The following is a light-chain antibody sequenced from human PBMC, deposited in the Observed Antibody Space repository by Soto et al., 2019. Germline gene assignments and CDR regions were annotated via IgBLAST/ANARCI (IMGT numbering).Light chain of an antibody. V-gene: IGKV3-15*01. CDR3: HQYYNRPPWT. CDR1: RSVDTD. J-gene: IGKJ1*01. CDR2: ATS. Sequence: EILMTQSPATPSVSPGDSATLSFRSSRSVDTDLAWYQQKPGQAPRLLVFATSARATGVPDRFRGSRSGTDFTLTISSLQPEDSATYYCHQYYNRPPWTFGQGTKVDIK.